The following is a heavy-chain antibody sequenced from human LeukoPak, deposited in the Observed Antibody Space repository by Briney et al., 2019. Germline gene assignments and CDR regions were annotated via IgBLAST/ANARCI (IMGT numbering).Heavy chain of an antibody. D-gene: IGHD1-26*01. CDR1: GFTFSIYE. CDR2: ITSSGTYI. CDR3: ARDPYSGNYGNYYYYYMDV. V-gene: IGHV3-21*01. J-gene: IGHJ6*03. Sequence: PGGSLRLSCAASGFTFSIYEMNWVRQAPGTALEWVSSITSSGTYIFYADSVKGRFTISRDNAKNSLYLQMNSLGPEDTAVYYCARDPYSGNYGNYYYYYMDVWGKGTTVTISS.